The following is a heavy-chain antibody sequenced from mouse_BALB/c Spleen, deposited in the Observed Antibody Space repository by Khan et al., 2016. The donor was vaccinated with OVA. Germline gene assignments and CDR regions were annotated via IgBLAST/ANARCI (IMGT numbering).Heavy chain of an antibody. V-gene: IGHV3-2*02. CDR3: ARKNYYGYAMDY. CDR1: GYSITSGYA. CDR2: ISYSGST. Sequence: EVELVESGPGLVKPSQSLSLTCTVTGYSITSGYAWNWIRQFPRNKLEWMGYISYSGSTSYNPSLRSRISITRDTSKNQFFLQLNSVTTEDTATYYCARKNYYGYAMDYWGQGTSVTVSS. J-gene: IGHJ4*01. D-gene: IGHD1-1*01.